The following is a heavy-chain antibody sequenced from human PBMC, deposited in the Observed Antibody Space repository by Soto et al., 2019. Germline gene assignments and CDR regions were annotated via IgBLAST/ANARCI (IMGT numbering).Heavy chain of an antibody. CDR3: AKDNYYDILTGAAVDY. V-gene: IGHV3-9*01. CDR1: GFTFDDYA. D-gene: IGHD3-9*01. J-gene: IGHJ4*02. CDR2: ISWNSGSI. Sequence: GGSLRLSCAASGFTFDDYAMHWVLQAPGKGLEWVSGISWNSGSIGYADSVKGRFTISRDNAKNSLYLQMNSLRAEDTALYYCAKDNYYDILTGAAVDYWGQGTLVTVSS.